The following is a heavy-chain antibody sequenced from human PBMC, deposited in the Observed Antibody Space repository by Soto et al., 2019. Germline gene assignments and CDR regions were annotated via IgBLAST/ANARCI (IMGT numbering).Heavy chain of an antibody. V-gene: IGHV3-74*01. J-gene: IGHJ3*02. CDR2: INSDGSST. CDR3: AKDLYLGVRYYYDSSGYYPGPFDI. D-gene: IGHD3-22*01. CDR1: GFTFSSYW. Sequence: GGSLRLSCAASGFTFSSYWMHWVRQAPGKGLVWVSRINSDGSSTCYADSVKGRFTISRDNAKNTLYLQMNSLRAEDTAVYYCAKDLYLGVRYYYDSSGYYPGPFDIWGQGTMVTVSS.